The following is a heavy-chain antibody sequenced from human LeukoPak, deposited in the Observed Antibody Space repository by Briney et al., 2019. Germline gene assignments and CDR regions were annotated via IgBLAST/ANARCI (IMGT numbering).Heavy chain of an antibody. D-gene: IGHD3-22*01. CDR2: IIPILGIA. V-gene: IGHV1-69*04. J-gene: IGHJ4*02. CDR1: GGTFSSYA. CDR3: ARDIYDSSGLPDY. Sequence: SVKVSCNASGGTFSSYAISWVRQAHGQGHEWLGRIIPILGIANYAQKFQGRVTITSDKSTSTAYMELSSLRSEDTAVYYCARDIYDSSGLPDYWGQGTLVTVSS.